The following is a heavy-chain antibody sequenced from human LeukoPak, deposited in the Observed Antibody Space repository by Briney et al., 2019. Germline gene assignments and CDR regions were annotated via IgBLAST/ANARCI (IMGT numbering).Heavy chain of an antibody. CDR2: IYYSGST. CDR3: ARAPFYYLVNWFDP. CDR1: GGSISSGGYY. V-gene: IGHV4-31*03. D-gene: IGHD3-22*01. J-gene: IGHJ5*02. Sequence: SQTLSLTCTVSGGSISSGGYYWSWIRQHPGKGLEWIGYIYYSGSTYYNPSLKSRVTISVDTSKNQFSLKLSSVTAADTAVYYCARAPFYYLVNWFDPLGPGNPGHRLL.